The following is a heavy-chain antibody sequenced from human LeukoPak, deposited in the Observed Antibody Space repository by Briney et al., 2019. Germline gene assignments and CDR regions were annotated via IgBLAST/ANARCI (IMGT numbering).Heavy chain of an antibody. D-gene: IGHD2-15*01. CDR1: GYTFTTYG. Sequence: GASVKVSCQASGYTFTTYGISWVRQAPGQGLEWLGWISVYNDDTKYAQKIQGRVTMTTDTSTSTAYMELTSLRSDDTAVYYCARGPYCSGATCYSQFLDYWGQGSLVTVSS. J-gene: IGHJ4*02. V-gene: IGHV1-18*01. CDR3: ARGPYCSGATCYSQFLDY. CDR2: ISVYNDDT.